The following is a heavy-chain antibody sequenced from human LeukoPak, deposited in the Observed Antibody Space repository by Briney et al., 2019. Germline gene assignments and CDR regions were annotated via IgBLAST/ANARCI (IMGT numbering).Heavy chain of an antibody. V-gene: IGHV4-30-4*01. J-gene: IGHJ4*02. Sequence: SQTLSLTCTVSGGSISSGDYYWSRIRQPPGKGLEWIGYIYYSGSTYYNPSLKSRVTISVDTSKNQFSLKLSSVTAADTAVYYCAREIPILTGYPDYWGQGTLVTVSS. CDR1: GGSISSGDYY. D-gene: IGHD3-9*01. CDR3: AREIPILTGYPDY. CDR2: IYYSGST.